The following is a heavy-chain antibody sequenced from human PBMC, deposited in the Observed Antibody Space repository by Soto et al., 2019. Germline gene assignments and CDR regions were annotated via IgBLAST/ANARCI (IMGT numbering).Heavy chain of an antibody. Sequence: QVQLVQSGAEVKKPGSSVKVSCKASGGTFSSYTISWVRPAPGQGLEWMGRIIPILGIANYAQKFQGRVTMTADKSTSTAYMELSSLRSEDTAVYYCARFSEGDSGSWYTEFDYWGQGTLVTVSS. J-gene: IGHJ4*02. D-gene: IGHD6-13*01. CDR2: IIPILGIA. CDR3: ARFSEGDSGSWYTEFDY. V-gene: IGHV1-69*02. CDR1: GGTFSSYT.